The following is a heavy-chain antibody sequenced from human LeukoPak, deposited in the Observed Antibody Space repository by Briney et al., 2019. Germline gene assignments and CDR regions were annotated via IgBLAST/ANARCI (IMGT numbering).Heavy chain of an antibody. D-gene: IGHD2-2*03. J-gene: IGHJ4*02. CDR2: IIPIFGTA. Sequence: SVKVSCKASGGTFSSYAISWVRQAPGQGLEWMGGIIPIFGTANYAQKFQGRVTITADESTSTAYMELSSLRSEDTAVYYCATMDTVVVPAAHTSVGDWGQGTLVTVSS. CDR3: ATMDTVVVPAAHTSVGD. CDR1: GGTFSSYA. V-gene: IGHV1-69*13.